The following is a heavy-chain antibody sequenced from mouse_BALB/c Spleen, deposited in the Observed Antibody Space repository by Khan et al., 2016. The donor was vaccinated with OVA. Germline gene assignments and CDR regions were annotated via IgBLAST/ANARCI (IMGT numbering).Heavy chain of an antibody. CDR3: ASHLTGSFAY. Sequence: EVQLVESGGDLMKPGGSLKLSCAASGFTFSAYSMSWVRQTPDKRLEWVATINSDGYYTYYPDSVQGRFTISRNNAKNTLSLQMSSLKSEDTAIYYIASHLTGSFAYWGQGTLVTVSA. D-gene: IGHD4-1*01. CDR1: GFTFSAYS. V-gene: IGHV5-6*01. CDR2: INSDGYYT. J-gene: IGHJ3*01.